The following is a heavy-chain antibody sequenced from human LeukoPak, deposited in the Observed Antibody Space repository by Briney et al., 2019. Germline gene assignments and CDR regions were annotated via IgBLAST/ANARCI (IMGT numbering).Heavy chain of an antibody. D-gene: IGHD3-10*01. CDR1: GFTFNSYH. Sequence: GGSLRLSCAASGFTFNSYHMNWVRQAPGKGLEWVSSITSSSSYTYYAESVKGRFTISRDNAENSLYLQMNSLRAEGTAVYYCARDPYFGELSPRVYYWYMDVWGKGTTVTISS. CDR3: ARDPYFGELSPRVYYWYMDV. J-gene: IGHJ6*03. CDR2: ITSSSSYT. V-gene: IGHV3-21*01.